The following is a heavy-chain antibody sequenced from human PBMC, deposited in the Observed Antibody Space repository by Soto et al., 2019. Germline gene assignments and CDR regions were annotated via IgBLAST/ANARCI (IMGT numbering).Heavy chain of an antibody. CDR1: GGTFSNYP. J-gene: IGHJ4*02. CDR3: ARPRTVATTKGYDY. Sequence: QVQLMQSGAEVKKPGSSVKVSCKASGGTFSNYPFTWVRQAPGQGLEWMGVIIPMFGTVTYAQTFQGRVTISADESTSTAYMEMRYLTSEDTALYYCARPRTVATTKGYDYWGQGTLVTVSS. CDR2: IIPMFGTV. D-gene: IGHD1-1*01. V-gene: IGHV1-69*01.